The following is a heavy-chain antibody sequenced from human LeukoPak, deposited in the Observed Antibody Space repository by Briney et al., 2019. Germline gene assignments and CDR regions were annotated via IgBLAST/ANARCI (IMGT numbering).Heavy chain of an antibody. CDR2: IYSGGST. CDR3: ARGGYLYYFDY. D-gene: IGHD5-12*01. J-gene: IGHJ4*02. Sequence: GGSLRLSCAASGFTFSNNAMSWVRQAPGKGLEWVSVIYSGGSTYYAGSVKGRFTISRDNSKNTLYLQMNSLRAEDTAVYYCARGGYLYYFDYWGQGTLVTVSS. V-gene: IGHV3-53*01. CDR1: GFTFSNNA.